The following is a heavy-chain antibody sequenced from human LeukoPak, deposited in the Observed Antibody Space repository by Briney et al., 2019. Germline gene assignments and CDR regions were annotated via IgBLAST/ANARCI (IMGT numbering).Heavy chain of an antibody. CDR1: GASISSGSYF. CDR2: IYYTGKT. CDR3: AGVGSCGGGTCAWDY. D-gene: IGHD2-15*01. V-gene: IGHV4-39*01. Sequence: SETLSLTCTVSGASISSGSYFWGWIRQPAGKGLECVAIIYYTGKTHYNPSLRSRVTISVDTSKNQFSLKLSSMTAADTALYYCAGVGSCGGGTCAWDYWGLGTLVTVSS. J-gene: IGHJ4*02.